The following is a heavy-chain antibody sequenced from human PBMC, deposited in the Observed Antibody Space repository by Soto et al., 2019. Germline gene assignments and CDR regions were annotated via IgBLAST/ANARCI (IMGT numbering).Heavy chain of an antibody. V-gene: IGHV3-30*18. D-gene: IGHD2-21*02. CDR3: AKDIGHTGDSDF. J-gene: IGHJ6*02. CDR1: GFTFSTYG. CDR2: ISPDGNTK. Sequence: LRLSCAASGFTFSTYGMHWVRQAPGKGLEWVAIISPDGNTKYYGDSVRGRFTISRDNSRNTLYLQMNSLRGEDTAVYHCAKDIGHTGDSDFWGQGTTVTVSS.